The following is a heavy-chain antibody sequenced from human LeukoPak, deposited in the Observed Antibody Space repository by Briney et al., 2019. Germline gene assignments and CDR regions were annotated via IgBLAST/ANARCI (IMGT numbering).Heavy chain of an antibody. J-gene: IGHJ4*02. CDR1: GGSISSGNYY. CDR2: IYTRGST. Sequence: PSETLSLTCTVSGGSISSGNYYWSWIRQPAGERLEWIGRIYTRGSTNYNPSLKGRVTISVDTSKNQFSLKLNSVTAADTAVYYCARVWGSVDYWGQGTLVTVSS. CDR3: ARVWGSVDY. V-gene: IGHV4-61*02. D-gene: IGHD7-27*01.